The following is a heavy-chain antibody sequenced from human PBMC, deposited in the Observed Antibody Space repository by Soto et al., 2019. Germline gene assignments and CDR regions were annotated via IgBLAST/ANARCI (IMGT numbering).Heavy chain of an antibody. J-gene: IGHJ4*02. CDR1: GFTFSSYG. CDR2: IWYDGSNK. Sequence: PGGSLRLSCAASGFTFSSYGMHWVRQAPGKGLEWVAVIWYDGSNKYYADSVKGRFTISRDNSKNTLYLQMNSLRAEDTAVYYCARPLSSGWHLPFDYWGQGTLVPSPQ. D-gene: IGHD6-19*01. V-gene: IGHV3-33*01. CDR3: ARPLSSGWHLPFDY.